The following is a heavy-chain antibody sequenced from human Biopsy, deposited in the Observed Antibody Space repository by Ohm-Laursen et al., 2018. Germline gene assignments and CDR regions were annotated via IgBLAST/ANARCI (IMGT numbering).Heavy chain of an antibody. D-gene: IGHD2-15*01. J-gene: IGHJ3*02. CDR3: ARDRYCSGGSCSPPVVAFDI. CDR1: GFIFSNYW. Sequence: SLRLSCTASGFIFSNYWMSWVRQAPGKGLEWVANIREDGSEEYYVGSVRGRFTISRDNAKNSLFLQMNSLRAEDTAVYYCARDRYCSGGSCSPPVVAFDIWGQGTMVTASS. CDR2: IREDGSEE. V-gene: IGHV3-7*01.